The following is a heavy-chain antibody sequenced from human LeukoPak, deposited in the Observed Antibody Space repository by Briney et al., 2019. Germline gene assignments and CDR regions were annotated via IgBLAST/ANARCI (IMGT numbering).Heavy chain of an antibody. D-gene: IGHD3-3*01. CDR1: GFTFSSYA. CDR3: AKDTAFGVVIIAFDY. CDR2: ISGSGGST. J-gene: IGHJ4*02. V-gene: IGHV3-23*01. Sequence: GGSLRLSCAASGFTFSSYAMSWVRQAPGKGLEWVSAISGSGGSTYYADSVKGRFTISRDNSKNTLYLQMNSLRAEDTAVYYCAKDTAFGVVIIAFDYWGQGTLVTVSS.